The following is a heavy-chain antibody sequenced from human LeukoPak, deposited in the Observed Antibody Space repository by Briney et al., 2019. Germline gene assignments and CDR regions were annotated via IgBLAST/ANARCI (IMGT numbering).Heavy chain of an antibody. Sequence: SVKVSCKASGCTFTSYGISWVRQAPGQGLEWMGWISAYNGNTNYAQKLQGRVTMTTDTSTSAAYMELRSLRSDDTAVYYCAREDCSSTSCEELYYYYGMDVWGQGTTVTVSS. CDR3: AREDCSSTSCEELYYYYGMDV. CDR1: GCTFTSYG. V-gene: IGHV1-18*01. D-gene: IGHD2-2*01. CDR2: ISAYNGNT. J-gene: IGHJ6*02.